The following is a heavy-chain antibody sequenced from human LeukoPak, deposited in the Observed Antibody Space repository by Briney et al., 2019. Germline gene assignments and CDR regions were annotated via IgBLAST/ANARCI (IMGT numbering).Heavy chain of an antibody. CDR3: ARASRAVPLGYYYYMDV. CDR1: GGSISSYY. Sequence: PSETLSLTCTVSGGSISSYYWSWIRQPPGKGLEWIGYIYYSGSTNYNPSLKSRVTISVDTSKNQFSLKLSSVTAADTAVYYCARASRAVPLGYYYYMDVWGKGTTVTVSS. D-gene: IGHD1-26*01. CDR2: IYYSGST. V-gene: IGHV4-59*01. J-gene: IGHJ6*03.